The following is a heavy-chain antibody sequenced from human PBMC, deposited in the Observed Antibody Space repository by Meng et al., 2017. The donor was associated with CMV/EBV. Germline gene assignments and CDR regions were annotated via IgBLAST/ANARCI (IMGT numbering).Heavy chain of an antibody. J-gene: IGHJ6*02. CDR3: ARDKVLRLRGGDYYYGMDV. CDR1: GFTVSSNY. V-gene: IGHV3-53*01. D-gene: IGHD5-12*01. Sequence: GESLKISCAASGFTVSSNYMSWVRQAPGKGLEWVSVIYSGGSTYYADSVKGRFTISRDNSKNTLYLQMNSLRAEETAVYYCARDKVLRLRGGDYYYGMDVWGQGTTVTVSS. CDR2: IYSGGST.